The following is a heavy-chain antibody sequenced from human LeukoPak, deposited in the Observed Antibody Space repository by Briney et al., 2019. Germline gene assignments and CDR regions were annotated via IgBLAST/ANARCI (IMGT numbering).Heavy chain of an antibody. J-gene: IGHJ4*02. D-gene: IGHD4-17*01. V-gene: IGHV4-39*01. CDR3: ARGDLTTVTRTGGWYFDY. Sequence: SETLSLTCTVSGGSISSSSYYWGWIRPPPGKGLEWIVSIYYSGSTYYNPSLKSRVTISVDTSKNQFSLKLSSVTAADTAVYYCARGDLTTVTRTGGWYFDYWGQGTLVTVSS. CDR2: IYYSGST. CDR1: GGSISSSSYY.